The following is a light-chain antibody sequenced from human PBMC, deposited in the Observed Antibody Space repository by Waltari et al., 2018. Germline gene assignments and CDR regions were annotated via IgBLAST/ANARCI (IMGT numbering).Light chain of an antibody. J-gene: IGKJ3*01. CDR2: WAS. V-gene: IGKV4-1*01. Sequence: DIVMTQSPESLPVSLGERATINCKSSQSLFYISNNKNYLAWYQQKPGQPPKLLIYWASTRDSGVPDRFSCSVSGRDFTLTISSLQAEDVAVYTCQQYFDTPFTFGPGTKV. CDR1: QSLFYISNNKNY. CDR3: QQYFDTPFT.